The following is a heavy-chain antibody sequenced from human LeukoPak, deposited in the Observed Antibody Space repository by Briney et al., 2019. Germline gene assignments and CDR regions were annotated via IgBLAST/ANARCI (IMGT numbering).Heavy chain of an antibody. CDR2: ISGSGGST. V-gene: IGHV3-23*01. CDR3: AKGLAESAPGTFDI. D-gene: IGHD6-13*01. CDR1: GFTFSSYA. J-gene: IGHJ3*02. Sequence: GGSLTLSCAFSGFTFSSYAMSWVRHAPGQGLEWVSAISGSGGSTYYADSVKGRHTISRDNSKNTLYQQMNRLRAEDTAVYDCAKGLAESAPGTFDIWGQGTMVTVSS.